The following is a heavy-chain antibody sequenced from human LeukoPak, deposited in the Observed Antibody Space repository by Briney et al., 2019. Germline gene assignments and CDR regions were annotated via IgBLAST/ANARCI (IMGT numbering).Heavy chain of an antibody. D-gene: IGHD4-23*01. CDR2: IYYSGST. V-gene: IGHV4-39*01. J-gene: IGHJ3*02. CDR3: ASDYGGNSWRGAFDI. CDR1: GGSISSGSYY. Sequence: SETLSLTCTVSGGSISSGSYYWGWIRQPPGKGLEWIGSIYYSGSTYYNPSLKSRVTISVDTSKNQFSLKLSSVTAADTAVYYCASDYGGNSWRGAFDIWGQGTMITVSS.